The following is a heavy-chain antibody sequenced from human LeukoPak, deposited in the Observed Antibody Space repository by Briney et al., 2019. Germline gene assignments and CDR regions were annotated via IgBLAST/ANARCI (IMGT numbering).Heavy chain of an antibody. D-gene: IGHD3-3*01. Sequence: GASVKVSCKASGGTFSTYAISWVRQAPGQGLEWMGWISAYNGNTNYAQKLQGRVTMTTDTSTSTAYMELRSLRSDDTAVYYCARDVAPTYYDFWSGYLGAFDIWGQGTMVTVSS. J-gene: IGHJ3*02. V-gene: IGHV1-18*01. CDR2: ISAYNGNT. CDR1: GGTFSTYA. CDR3: ARDVAPTYYDFWSGYLGAFDI.